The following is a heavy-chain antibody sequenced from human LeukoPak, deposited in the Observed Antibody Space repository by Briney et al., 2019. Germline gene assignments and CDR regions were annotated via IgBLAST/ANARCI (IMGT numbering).Heavy chain of an antibody. J-gene: IGHJ4*02. Sequence: VSVKVSCKASGYTFSNYYMHWVRQAPGQGLEWMGIINPRDGSISYAQKFQGRVTMTRATSTSTVYMELSSLSSEDTAVYYCERAIYCSGGSCHWGFDYWGQGTLVTVSS. V-gene: IGHV1-46*01. CDR2: INPRDGSI. CDR3: ERAIYCSGGSCHWGFDY. CDR1: GYTFSNYY. D-gene: IGHD2-15*01.